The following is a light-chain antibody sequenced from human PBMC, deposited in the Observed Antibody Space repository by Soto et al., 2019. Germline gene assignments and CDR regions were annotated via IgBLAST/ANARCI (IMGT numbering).Light chain of an antibody. CDR2: GAS. V-gene: IGKV3-20*01. J-gene: IGKJ2*01. CDR3: QPYGSSPVT. CDR1: QSVSSSY. Sequence: EIVLTQSPGTLSLSPGERATLSCRASQSVSSSYLAWYQQKPGQAPRLLIYGASSRATGIPDRFSGSGSGTDFTLTTRRLEPEHFAVYYCQPYGSSPVTFAQVTKLEIK.